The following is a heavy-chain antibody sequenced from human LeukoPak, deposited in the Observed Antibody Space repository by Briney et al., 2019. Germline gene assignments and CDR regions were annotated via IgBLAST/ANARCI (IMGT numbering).Heavy chain of an antibody. V-gene: IGHV3-74*01. J-gene: IGHJ4*02. Sequence: GGSLRLSCAASGFTFTSHYLCWVRQAAGKGLVSVSRIKKDGGFADYADSVRGRFTISRDNAKDTPYLEMNSLRADDTAVYYCTRGTSGSYDHWGQGTLVTVSS. CDR3: TRGTSGSYDH. CDR1: GFTFTSHY. CDR2: IKKDGGFA. D-gene: IGHD3-10*01.